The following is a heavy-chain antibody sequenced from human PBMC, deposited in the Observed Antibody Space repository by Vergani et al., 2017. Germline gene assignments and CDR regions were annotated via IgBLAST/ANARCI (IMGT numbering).Heavy chain of an antibody. Sequence: VQLQESGPGLVKPSETLSLTCAVSGYSISSGYYWGWIRQPPGKGLEWVSAISGSGGSTYYADSVKGRFTISRDNSKNTLYLQMNSLRAEDTAVYYCAKDDFVVVPAAMDYWGQGTLVTVSS. CDR1: GYSISSGYY. V-gene: IGHV3-23*01. CDR3: AKDDFVVVPAAMDY. D-gene: IGHD2-2*01. J-gene: IGHJ4*02. CDR2: ISGSGGST.